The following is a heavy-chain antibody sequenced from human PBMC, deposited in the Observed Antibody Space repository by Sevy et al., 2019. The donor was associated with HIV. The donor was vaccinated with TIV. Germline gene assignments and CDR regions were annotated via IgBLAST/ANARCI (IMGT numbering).Heavy chain of an antibody. CDR1: GGSISSSSYY. V-gene: IGHV4-39*01. J-gene: IGHJ5*02. Sequence: SETLSLTCTVSGGSISSSSYYWGWIRQPPGKGLEWIGSIYYSGSTYYTPSLKSRVTISVDTSKNQFSLKLSSVTAADTAVYYCARLNRPPTYNWFDPWGQGTLVTVSS. CDR3: ARLNRPPTYNWFDP. CDR2: IYYSGST.